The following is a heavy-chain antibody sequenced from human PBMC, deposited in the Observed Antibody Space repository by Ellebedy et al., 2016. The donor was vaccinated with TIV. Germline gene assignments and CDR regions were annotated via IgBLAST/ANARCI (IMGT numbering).Heavy chain of an antibody. CDR1: GFTFSSYS. CDR3: ARAGGNYFGY. Sequence: GESLKISCAASGFTFSSYSMNWVRQAPGKGLEWVSSISSSSSYIYYADSVKGRFTISRDNAKNSLYLQMNSLRAEDTAVYYCARAGGNYFGYWGQGTLVTVSS. V-gene: IGHV3-21*01. CDR2: ISSSSSYI. J-gene: IGHJ4*02. D-gene: IGHD1-26*01.